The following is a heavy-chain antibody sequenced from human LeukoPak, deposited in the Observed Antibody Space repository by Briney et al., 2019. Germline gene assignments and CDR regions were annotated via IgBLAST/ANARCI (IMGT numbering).Heavy chain of an antibody. Sequence: GGSLRLSCAASGFTFSSYEMNWVRQAPGKGLEWVSYISSSGSTIYYSDSVKGRFTISRDNAKNSLYLQMNSLRADDTAVYYCAELGITMIGGVWGKGTTVTISS. V-gene: IGHV3-48*03. CDR3: AELGITMIGGV. CDR1: GFTFSSYE. J-gene: IGHJ6*04. CDR2: ISSSGSTI. D-gene: IGHD3-10*02.